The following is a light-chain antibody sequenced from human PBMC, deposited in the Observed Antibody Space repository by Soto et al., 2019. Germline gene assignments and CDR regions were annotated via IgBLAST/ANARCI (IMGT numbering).Light chain of an antibody. CDR3: QQYGSSPT. J-gene: IGKJ1*01. CDR1: QSVTSSY. CDR2: GAS. V-gene: IGKV3-20*01. Sequence: EIVLTQSPGTLSLSPVVIATISCMASQSVTSSYLAWYQQKPGQAPRLLIYGASSRATGIPDRFSGSGSGTDFTLTISRLEPEDFAVYYCQQYGSSPTFGQGTKVDIK.